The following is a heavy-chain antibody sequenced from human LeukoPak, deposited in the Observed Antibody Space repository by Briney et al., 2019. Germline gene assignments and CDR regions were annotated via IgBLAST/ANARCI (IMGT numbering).Heavy chain of an antibody. D-gene: IGHD6-13*01. CDR1: GDSISSSSYY. CDR3: ARVAAAALIDY. V-gene: IGHV4-39*07. J-gene: IGHJ4*02. CDR2: VYNSGST. Sequence: SETLSLTCTVSGDSISSSSYYWVWIRQPPGTGLEWIGSVYNSGSTYYNPSLKSRVTISVDTSKNQFSLKVRSVIAADAAVYYCARVAAAALIDYWGQGTLVTVSS.